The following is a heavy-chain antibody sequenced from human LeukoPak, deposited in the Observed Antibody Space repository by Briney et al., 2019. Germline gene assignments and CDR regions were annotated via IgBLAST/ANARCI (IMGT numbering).Heavy chain of an antibody. CDR3: ARLGGAYFKGGMDV. CDR2: IYYSGST. V-gene: IGHV4-39*07. Sequence: PSETLSLTCTVSGGSISSSSYYWGWIRQPPGKGLEWIGSIYYSGSTYYNPSLKSRVTISLDTSKTHFSLVLSFVTAADTAVYYCARLGGAYFKGGMDVWGQGTTVTVSS. D-gene: IGHD2-21*01. CDR1: GGSISSSSYY. J-gene: IGHJ6*02.